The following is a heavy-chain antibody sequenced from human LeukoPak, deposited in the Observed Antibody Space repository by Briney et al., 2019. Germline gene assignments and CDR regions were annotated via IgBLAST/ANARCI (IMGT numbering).Heavy chain of an antibody. Sequence: SETLSLTCSVSGYSISSSYYWGWIRQPPGKGLEWIGSINHSGTTYYNPSLKSRVSISVDASKNQFSLRLSSVTAADTAVYYCARDNVPGYFDYWGQGSLVTVSS. CDR1: GYSISSSYY. CDR2: INHSGTT. CDR3: ARDNVPGYFDY. D-gene: IGHD2-8*01. J-gene: IGHJ4*02. V-gene: IGHV4-38-2*02.